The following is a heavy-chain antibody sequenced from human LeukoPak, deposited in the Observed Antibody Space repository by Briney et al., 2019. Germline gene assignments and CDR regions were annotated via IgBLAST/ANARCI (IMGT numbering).Heavy chain of an antibody. D-gene: IGHD3-22*01. CDR1: GGSISSGDYY. CDR3: AREREDYYDSSGYKT. CDR2: IYYSGST. Sequence: SQTLSLTCTVSGGSISSGDYYWSWIRQLPGKGLEWIGYIYYSGSTYYNPSLKSRVTISVDTSKNQFSLKLRSVTAADTAVYYCAREREDYYDSSGYKTWGQGTLVTVSS. J-gene: IGHJ5*02. V-gene: IGHV4-30-4*01.